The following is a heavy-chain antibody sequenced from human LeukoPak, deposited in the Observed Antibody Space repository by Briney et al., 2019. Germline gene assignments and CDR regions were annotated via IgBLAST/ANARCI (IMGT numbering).Heavy chain of an antibody. J-gene: IGHJ4*02. D-gene: IGHD1-1*01. Sequence: GGSLRLSCATSGFTFSSYAMSWVRQAPGKGLEWVSSISGSGGNTYYADSVKGRFTISRDNSKNTLYLQMNSLTAEDTAIYYCAKATGTLGNWGQGTLVTVSS. CDR1: GFTFSSYA. CDR3: AKATGTLGN. CDR2: ISGSGGNT. V-gene: IGHV3-23*01.